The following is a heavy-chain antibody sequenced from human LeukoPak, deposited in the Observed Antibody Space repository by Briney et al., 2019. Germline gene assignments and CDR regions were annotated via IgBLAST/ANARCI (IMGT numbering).Heavy chain of an antibody. J-gene: IGHJ4*02. CDR1: GDSISSSKKY. D-gene: IGHD3/OR15-3a*01. V-gene: IGHV4-39*01. Sequence: PSETLSLTCTVSGDSISSSKKYWGWVRQPPGKGLEWIGSIYYSGNTYYNPSLKSRVTISLDTSRNQFSLRLTSVTAADTAVYCCARQTGSGLFILPGGQGTLVTVSS. CDR2: IYYSGNT. CDR3: ARQTGSGLFILP.